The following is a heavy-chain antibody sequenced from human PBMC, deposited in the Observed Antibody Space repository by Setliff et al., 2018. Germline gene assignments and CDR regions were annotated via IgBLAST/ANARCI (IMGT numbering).Heavy chain of an antibody. CDR3: ARSAVPGGVSAFDI. Sequence: ASVKVSCKASGYTFTSYDINWVRQATGQGLEWMGWMNPNSGNTGYAQKFQGRVTMTRNASISTAYMELSSLRSEDTAVYYCARSAVPGGVSAFDIWGQGTMVTVSS. CDR1: GYTFTSYD. J-gene: IGHJ3*02. D-gene: IGHD2-2*01. V-gene: IGHV1-8*02. CDR2: MNPNSGNT.